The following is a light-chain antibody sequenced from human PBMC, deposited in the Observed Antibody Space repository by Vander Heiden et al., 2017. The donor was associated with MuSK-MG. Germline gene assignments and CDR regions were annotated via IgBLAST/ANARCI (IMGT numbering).Light chain of an antibody. CDR3: SSYATSSTV. J-gene: IGLJ2*01. CDR1: SNDVGGYDY. V-gene: IGLV2-14*03. Sequence: QSALTQPASVAGSPGQSITISCTGTSNDVGGYDYVSWHQQHPGKAPKLIIYDVTSRPSGVSNRFSGSKSGNTASLTISGLQAEDEADYYCSSYATSSTVFGGGTKVTVL. CDR2: DVT.